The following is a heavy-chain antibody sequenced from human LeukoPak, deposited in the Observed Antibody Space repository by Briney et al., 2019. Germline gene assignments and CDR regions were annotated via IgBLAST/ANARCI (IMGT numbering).Heavy chain of an antibody. V-gene: IGHV4-59*01. CDR2: IYYSGST. Sequence: PSETLSLTCTVSGGPISSYYWSWIRQPPGKGLEGIGYIYYSGSTNYNPSLKGRVTISVDTSKNQFSLKLSSVTAADTAVYYCARQRPLWFGELFYYYYYMDVWGKGTTVTVSS. D-gene: IGHD3-10*01. J-gene: IGHJ6*03. CDR1: GGPISSYY. CDR3: ARQRPLWFGELFYYYYYMDV.